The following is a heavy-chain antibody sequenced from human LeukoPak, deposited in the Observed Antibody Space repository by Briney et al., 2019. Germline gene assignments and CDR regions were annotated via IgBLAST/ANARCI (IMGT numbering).Heavy chain of an antibody. V-gene: IGHV3-11*01. D-gene: IGHD3-3*01. Sequence: GGSLRLSCAASGFTFSGFHMSWIRQAPGKGLEWVSYIRNSGSNTYYADSVKGRFTISRDNDKNSLYLQMNSLRTEDTAVYYCARDLGVGGAFDIWGQGTMVTVSS. J-gene: IGHJ3*02. CDR3: ARDLGVGGAFDI. CDR2: IRNSGSNT. CDR1: GFTFSGFH.